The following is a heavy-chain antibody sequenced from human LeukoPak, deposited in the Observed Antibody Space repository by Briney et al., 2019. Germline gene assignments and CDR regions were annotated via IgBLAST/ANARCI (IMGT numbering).Heavy chain of an antibody. J-gene: IGHJ4*02. V-gene: IGHV3-21*01. D-gene: IGHD6-13*01. CDR2: ISSSSSYI. Sequence: GGSLRLSCAASGFTFSSYSMNWVRQAPGKGLEWVSSISSSSSYIYYADSVKGRFTISRDNAKNSLYLQMNSLRAEDTAVYYCARDRSSWYIGPPYYFDYWGQGTLVTVSS. CDR1: GFTFSSYS. CDR3: ARDRSSWYIGPPYYFDY.